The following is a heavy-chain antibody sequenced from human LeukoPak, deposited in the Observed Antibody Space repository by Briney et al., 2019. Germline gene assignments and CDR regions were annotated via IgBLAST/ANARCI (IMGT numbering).Heavy chain of an antibody. Sequence: GGSLRLSCAASGFTFSSYGMHWVRQAPGKGLEWVAFIRYDGSNKYYADSVKGRFTISRDNSKNTLYLQMNSLGAEDTAVYYCAKDGYLIGSGSYFDYWGQGTLVTVSS. J-gene: IGHJ4*02. CDR1: GFTFSSYG. CDR2: IRYDGSNK. CDR3: AKDGYLIGSGSYFDY. D-gene: IGHD1-26*01. V-gene: IGHV3-30*02.